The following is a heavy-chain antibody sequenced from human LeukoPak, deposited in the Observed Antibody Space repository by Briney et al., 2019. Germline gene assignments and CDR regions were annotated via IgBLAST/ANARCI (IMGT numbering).Heavy chain of an antibody. CDR2: IYYSGST. J-gene: IGHJ3*02. Sequence: SETLSLTCTVSGGSVSSGSYYWSWIRQPPGKALEWIGYIYYSGSTNYNPSLKSRVTISVDKSKNQFSLKLSSVTAADTAVYYCARGYVLLHDAFDIWGQGTMVTVSS. CDR1: GGSVSSGSYY. CDR3: ARGYVLLHDAFDI. V-gene: IGHV4-61*01. D-gene: IGHD3-16*01.